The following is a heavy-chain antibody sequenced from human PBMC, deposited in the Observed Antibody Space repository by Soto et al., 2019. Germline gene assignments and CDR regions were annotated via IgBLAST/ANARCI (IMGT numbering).Heavy chain of an antibody. CDR3: ARVGYCSGGSCSYAFDI. D-gene: IGHD2-15*01. CDR1: GYTFTSYY. CDR2: INPSGGST. J-gene: IGHJ3*02. Sequence: ASVKVSCKASGYTFTSYYMHWVRQAPGQGLEWMGIINPSGGSTSYAQKFQGRVTITTDASTSTAYMELSSLRSEDTAVYYCARVGYCSGGSCSYAFDIWGQGTMVTVSS. V-gene: IGHV1-46*01.